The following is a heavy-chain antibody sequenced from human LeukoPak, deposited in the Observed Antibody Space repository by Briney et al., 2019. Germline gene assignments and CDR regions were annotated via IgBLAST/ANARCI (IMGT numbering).Heavy chain of an antibody. J-gene: IGHJ4*02. Sequence: GGLLSFSCAACGFTFSGNAMSWVHQEPGRGREWVTAICGGGGSTYYADSVKGRFTISRDNSKNTLYLQMNSLRAEDTAVYYCAKDLRDYYDSSGYYRYWGQGTLVTVSS. V-gene: IGHV3-23*01. CDR1: GFTFSGNA. CDR2: ICGGGGST. D-gene: IGHD3-22*01. CDR3: AKDLRDYYDSSGYYRY.